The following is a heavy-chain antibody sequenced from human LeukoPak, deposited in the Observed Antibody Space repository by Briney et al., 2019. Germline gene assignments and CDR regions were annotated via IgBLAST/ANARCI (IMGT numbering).Heavy chain of an antibody. J-gene: IGHJ4*02. D-gene: IGHD3-10*01. CDR3: AKDYYGSGSYLGY. Sequence: PGGSLRLSCAASGFTVSSNYMSWVRQAPGKGLEWVSVIYSGGSTYYADSVKGRFTISRDNSKNTLYLQMNSLRAEDTAVYYCAKDYYGSGSYLGYWGQGTLVTVSS. CDR1: GFTVSSNY. CDR2: IYSGGST. V-gene: IGHV3-66*01.